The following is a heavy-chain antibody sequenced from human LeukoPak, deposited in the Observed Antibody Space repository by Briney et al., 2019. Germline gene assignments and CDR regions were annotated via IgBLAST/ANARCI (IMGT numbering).Heavy chain of an antibody. CDR2: INHSGST. CDR3: AVGYSSSWYYAPTKFDY. CDR1: GGSFSGYY. V-gene: IGHV4-34*01. Sequence: SETLSLTCAVYGGSFSGYYWSWIRQPPGKGLEWIGEINHSGSTNYNPSLKSRVTISVDTSKNQFSLKPSSVTAADTAVYYCAVGYSSSWYYAPTKFDYWGQGTLVTVSS. J-gene: IGHJ4*02. D-gene: IGHD6-13*01.